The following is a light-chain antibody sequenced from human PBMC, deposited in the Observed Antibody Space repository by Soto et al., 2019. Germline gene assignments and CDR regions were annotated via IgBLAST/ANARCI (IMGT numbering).Light chain of an antibody. CDR3: QQYNNWPPIT. J-gene: IGKJ5*01. CDR1: QSVSSN. Sequence: EIVMTQSPATLSVSPGERATLACRASQSVSSNFSLYQQQPGQAPRLLIYGASTRATGIPARFSGSGSGTEFTLTISSRQSEDFAVYYCQQYNNWPPITFGQGTRLEIK. CDR2: GAS. V-gene: IGKV3-15*01.